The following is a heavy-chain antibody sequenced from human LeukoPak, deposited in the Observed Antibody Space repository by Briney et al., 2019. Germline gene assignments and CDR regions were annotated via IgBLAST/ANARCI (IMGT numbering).Heavy chain of an antibody. CDR2: ISSSSSYI. V-gene: IGHV3-21*01. J-gene: IGHJ5*02. Sequence: GSLRLSCAASGFTFSSYSMNWVRQAPGKGLEWVSSISSSSSYIYYADSVRGRFTISRDNAKNSLYLQMNSLRAEDTAVYYCARIVVVAGFDPWGQGTLVTVSS. CDR1: GFTFSSYS. CDR3: ARIVVVAGFDP. D-gene: IGHD3-22*01.